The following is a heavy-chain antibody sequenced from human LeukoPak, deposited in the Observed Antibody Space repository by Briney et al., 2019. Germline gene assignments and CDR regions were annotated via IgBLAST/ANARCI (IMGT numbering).Heavy chain of an antibody. J-gene: IGHJ4*02. CDR2: INPSGGST. CDR1: GYTFTSYY. V-gene: IGHV1-46*01. Sequence: GASVKVSGKASGYTFTSYYMHWVRQAPGQGLEWMGIINPSGGSTSYAQKFQGRVTMTTDTSTSTAYMELRSLRSDDTAVYYCARERASGGATDYWGQGTLVTVSS. D-gene: IGHD3-16*01. CDR3: ARERASGGATDY.